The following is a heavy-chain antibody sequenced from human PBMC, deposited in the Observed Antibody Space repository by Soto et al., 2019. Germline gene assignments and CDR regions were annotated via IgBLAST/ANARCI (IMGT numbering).Heavy chain of an antibody. J-gene: IGHJ5*01. V-gene: IGHV4-59*01. CDR2: IYYSGST. CDR3: TRGFGIVTAGTVGWFDS. CDR1: GGSISGYY. D-gene: IGHD6-13*01. Sequence: SETLSLTCTVSGGSISGYYWTWIRQPPGKGLEWIGYIYYSGSTNYNPSLKSRVTISLETSKRQFSLKLASVTAADTAVYYCTRGFGIVTAGTVGWFDSWGQGTMVTVSS.